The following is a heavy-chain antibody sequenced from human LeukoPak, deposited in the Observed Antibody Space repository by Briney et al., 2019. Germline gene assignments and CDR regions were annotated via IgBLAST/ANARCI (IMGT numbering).Heavy chain of an antibody. CDR1: GFTFSSYA. CDR2: ISYDGSNK. D-gene: IGHD4-23*01. CDR3: ARHSHDYGGNSLPDY. V-gene: IGHV3-30*04. Sequence: GRSLRLSCAASGFTFSSYAMHWVRQAPGKGLEWVAVISYDGSNKYYADSVKGRFTISRDNSKNTLYLQMNSLRAEDTAVYYCARHSHDYGGNSLPDYWGQGTLVTVSS. J-gene: IGHJ4*02.